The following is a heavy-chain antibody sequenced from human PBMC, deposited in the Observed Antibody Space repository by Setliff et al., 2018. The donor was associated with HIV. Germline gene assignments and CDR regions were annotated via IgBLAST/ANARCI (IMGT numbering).Heavy chain of an antibody. V-gene: IGHV4-34*01. CDR2: INHSGRT. CDR3: ARAAAGNTGPFDL. J-gene: IGHJ4*02. D-gene: IGHD4-17*01. CDR1: GGSFSDYY. Sequence: SETLSLTCAVYGGSFSDYYWSWIRQPPGKGLEWIGEINHSGRTIQSPSLKSRVTMSVDTSKNQFSLKLTSVTASDTAVYYCARAAAGNTGPFDLWGQGSPVTVSS.